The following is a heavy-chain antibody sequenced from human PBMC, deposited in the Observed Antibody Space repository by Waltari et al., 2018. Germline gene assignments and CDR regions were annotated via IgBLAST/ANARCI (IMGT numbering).Heavy chain of an antibody. D-gene: IGHD3-3*01. CDR1: GYTFPSYD. V-gene: IGHV1-8*03. Sequence: QVQLVQSGAEVKKPGASVKVSCKASGYTFPSYDIHWVRQATGQGLEWMGWMNPNSGNTGYAQKFQGRVTITRNTSISTAYMELSSLRSEDTAVYYCARGANYDFWSGLNWFDPWGQGTLVTVSS. J-gene: IGHJ5*02. CDR2: MNPNSGNT. CDR3: ARGANYDFWSGLNWFDP.